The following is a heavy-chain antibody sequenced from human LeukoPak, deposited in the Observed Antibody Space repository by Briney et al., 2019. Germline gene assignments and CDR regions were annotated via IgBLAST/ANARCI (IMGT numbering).Heavy chain of an antibody. J-gene: IGHJ3*02. V-gene: IGHV4-34*01. CDR3: ARYHSSSWYGAGAFDI. Sequence: SETLSLTCAVYGGSFSGYYWSWIRQPPGKGLEWIGEINHSGSTNYNPSLKSRVTISVDTSKNQFSLKLSSVTAADTAVYYCARYHSSSWYGAGAFDIWGQGTMVTVSS. CDR2: INHSGST. D-gene: IGHD6-13*01. CDR1: GGSFSGYY.